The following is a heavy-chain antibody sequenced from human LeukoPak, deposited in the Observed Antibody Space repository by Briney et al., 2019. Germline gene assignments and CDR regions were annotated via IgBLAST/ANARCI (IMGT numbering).Heavy chain of an antibody. J-gene: IGHJ5*02. CDR1: GFTFSSYS. D-gene: IGHD6-13*01. Sequence: GGSLRLSCAASGFTFSSYSMNWVRQAPGKGLEWGSYISGSSSTIYYADSVKGRFTISRDNSKNTLYLQMNSLRAEDTAVYYCAKSGSSWPNWFDPWGQGTLVTVSS. CDR2: ISGSSSTI. CDR3: AKSGSSWPNWFDP. V-gene: IGHV3-48*01.